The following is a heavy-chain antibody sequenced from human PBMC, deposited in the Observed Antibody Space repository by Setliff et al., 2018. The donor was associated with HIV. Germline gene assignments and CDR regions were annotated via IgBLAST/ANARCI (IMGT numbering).Heavy chain of an antibody. Sequence: GGSLRLSCAASGFTFASYVLSWVRQAPGKGLEWVSSISGSGSNTYYADSVKGRFSISRDNSKNTLYLQMNSLRAEDTAVYYCAKVRNVLLIQEFDYWGQGTLVTVSS. CDR2: ISGSGSNT. CDR3: AKVRNVLLIQEFDY. J-gene: IGHJ4*02. CDR1: GFTFASYV. V-gene: IGHV3-23*01. D-gene: IGHD2-15*01.